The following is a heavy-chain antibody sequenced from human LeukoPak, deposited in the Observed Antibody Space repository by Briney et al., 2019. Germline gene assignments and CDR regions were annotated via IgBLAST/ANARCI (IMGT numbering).Heavy chain of an antibody. CDR3: ARDEINYYGSGSYYGNWFDP. CDR1: GFTFSSYW. D-gene: IGHD3-10*01. V-gene: IGHV3-74*01. J-gene: IGHJ5*02. Sequence: GGSLRLSCAASGFTFSSYWMRWVRQAPGKGLVWVSRINSDGSSTSYADSVKGRFTISRDNAKNTLYLQMNSLRAEDTAVYYCARDEINYYGSGSYYGNWFDPWGQGTLVTVSS. CDR2: INSDGSST.